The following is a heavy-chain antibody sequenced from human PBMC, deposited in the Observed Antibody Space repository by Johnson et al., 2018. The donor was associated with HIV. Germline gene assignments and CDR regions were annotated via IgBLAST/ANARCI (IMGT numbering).Heavy chain of an antibody. V-gene: IGHV3-7*05. Sequence: VQLVESGGGMVQPGGSLRLSCAASGFTFSSYWMSWVRQAPGKGLEWVANIKQDGSEKYYADSVKGRFTISRDNSKNTLHLQINSLRAEDTAMYYCAKERAYIRSFDIWGQGTVVTVSS. CDR3: AKERAYIRSFDI. CDR2: IKQDGSEK. D-gene: IGHD1-14*01. CDR1: GFTFSSYW. J-gene: IGHJ3*02.